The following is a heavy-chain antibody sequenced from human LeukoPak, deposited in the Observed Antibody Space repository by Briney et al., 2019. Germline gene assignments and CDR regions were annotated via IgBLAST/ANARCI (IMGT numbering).Heavy chain of an antibody. D-gene: IGHD3-10*01. V-gene: IGHV3-23*01. CDR1: GLTFSSYA. CDR2: IGGSGAIT. J-gene: IGHJ6*02. CDR3: ATEAYYFGSGSLDV. Sequence: GGSLRLSCAASGLTFSSYAMTWVRQAPGKGLEWVSSIGGSGAITYYADSVKGRFTISRDNSKNTLYLQMNSLRAEDTAVYYCATEAYYFGSGSLDVWGQGTTVTVSS.